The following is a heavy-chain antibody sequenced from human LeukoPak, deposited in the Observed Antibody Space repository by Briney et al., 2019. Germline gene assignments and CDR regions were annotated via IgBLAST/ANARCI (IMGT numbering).Heavy chain of an antibody. Sequence: GGSLRLSCAASRFTVSSNYMTWVRQAPGKGLEWVSILYSGGNTHYADSVKGRFTVSRDNSQNTLYLQRNSLRAEDTAIYYCARVAYPPRKSSCYYYMDVWGIGTTVTVSS. CDR1: RFTVSSNY. J-gene: IGHJ6*03. CDR3: ARVAYPPRKSSCYYYMDV. V-gene: IGHV3-53*01. CDR2: LYSGGNT.